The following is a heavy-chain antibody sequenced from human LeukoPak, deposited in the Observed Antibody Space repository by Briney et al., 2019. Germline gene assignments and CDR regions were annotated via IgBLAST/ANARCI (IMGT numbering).Heavy chain of an antibody. CDR2: IKQDGSEK. CDR1: GFTFSSYW. V-gene: IGHV3-7*01. D-gene: IGHD5-18*01. J-gene: IGHJ5*02. Sequence: HPGGSLRLSCAASGFTFSSYWMSWVRQAPGKGLEWVANIKQDGSEKYYVDSVKGRFTISRDNAKNSLYLQMNSLRAEDTAVYYCARDYTAMVTIGSWFDPWGQGTLVTVSS. CDR3: ARDYTAMVTIGSWFDP.